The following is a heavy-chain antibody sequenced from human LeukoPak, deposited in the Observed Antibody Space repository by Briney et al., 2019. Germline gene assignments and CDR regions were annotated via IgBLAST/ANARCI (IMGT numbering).Heavy chain of an antibody. J-gene: IGHJ5*02. D-gene: IGHD4-23*01. CDR2: IRYDGNSK. V-gene: IGHV3-30*02. CDR3: TKGDDFGANTRLPKYNWFDP. CDR1: GFSISDNA. Sequence: GGSLRLSCTASGFSISDNAMRWVRQAPGRGLEWVADIRYDGNSKNYADSVKGRFTISRDNSRDTLYLQMNSLRGDDTAVYYCTKGDDFGANTRLPKYNWFDPWGQGTLVTVSS.